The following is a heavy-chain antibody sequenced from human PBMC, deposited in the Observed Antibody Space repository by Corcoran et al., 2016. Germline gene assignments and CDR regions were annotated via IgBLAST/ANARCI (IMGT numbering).Heavy chain of an antibody. CDR2: IIPIFGTA. CDR1: GGTFSSYA. Sequence: VQLVQSGAEVKKPGSSVKVSCKASGGTFSSYAISWVRQAPGQGLEWMGGIIPIFGTANYAQKFQGRVTITADKSTSTAYMELSSLRSEDTAGYYWAGGGDIVVVPAATRWFDPWGQGTLVTVSS. V-gene: IGHV1-69*06. D-gene: IGHD2-2*01. CDR3: AGGGDIVVVPAATRWFDP. J-gene: IGHJ5*02.